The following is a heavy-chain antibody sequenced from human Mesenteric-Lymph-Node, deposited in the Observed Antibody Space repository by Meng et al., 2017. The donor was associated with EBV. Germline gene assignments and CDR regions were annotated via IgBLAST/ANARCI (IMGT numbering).Heavy chain of an antibody. CDR3: AHQGFSTSFGY. D-gene: IGHD2-2*01. Sequence: TLKESRPTLVKPSPTLTLTFTFSGFSRSTSGVDVGWLRQPPGKALEWIELIYWDDDKRYSPSLKSRLTITKDTSKNQVVLTMTNMDPVDTATYYCAHQGFSTSFGYWGQGTLVTVSS. V-gene: IGHV2-5*02. J-gene: IGHJ4*02. CDR1: GFSRSTSGVD. CDR2: IYWDDDK.